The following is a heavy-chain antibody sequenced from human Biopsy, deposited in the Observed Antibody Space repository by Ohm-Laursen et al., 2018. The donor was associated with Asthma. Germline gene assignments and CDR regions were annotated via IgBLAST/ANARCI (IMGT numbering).Heavy chain of an antibody. Sequence: SDTLSLTCTVSGGSIGTSTYYWGWIRQPPGKGLEWIASIYYSGNTYYNPSLKSRVTISLDTSNNQFSLRRSSVTAADTAVYYCARLWEEVDCWGQGALVTVSS. V-gene: IGHV4-39*01. CDR2: IYYSGNT. CDR3: ARLWEEVDC. J-gene: IGHJ4*02. CDR1: GGSIGTSTYY. D-gene: IGHD1-26*01.